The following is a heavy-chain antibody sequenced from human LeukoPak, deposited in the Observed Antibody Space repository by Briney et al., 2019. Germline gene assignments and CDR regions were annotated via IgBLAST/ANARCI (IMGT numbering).Heavy chain of an antibody. CDR2: INHSGST. CDR3: ARGGEAARHFDY. V-gene: IGHV4-34*01. J-gene: IGHJ4*02. Sequence: SETLSPTCAVYGGSFSGYYWSWIRQPPGKGLEWIGEINHSGSTNYNPSPKSRVTISVDTSKNQFSLKLSSVTAADTAVYYCARGGEAARHFDYWGQGTLVTVSS. D-gene: IGHD6-6*01. CDR1: GGSFSGYY.